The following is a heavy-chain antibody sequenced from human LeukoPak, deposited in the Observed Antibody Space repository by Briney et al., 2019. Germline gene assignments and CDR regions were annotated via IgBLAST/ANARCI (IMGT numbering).Heavy chain of an antibody. CDR2: ISSSGSTI. J-gene: IGHJ6*03. Sequence: GGSLRLSCAASGFTFSDYYMSWIRQAPGKGLEWVSYISSSGSTIYYADSVKGRFTISRDNAKNSLYLQMNSLRAEDTAVYYCARDNDFWSGYYDHYYYMDVWGKGTTVTVPS. CDR1: GFTFSDYY. V-gene: IGHV3-11*04. D-gene: IGHD3-3*01. CDR3: ARDNDFWSGYYDHYYYMDV.